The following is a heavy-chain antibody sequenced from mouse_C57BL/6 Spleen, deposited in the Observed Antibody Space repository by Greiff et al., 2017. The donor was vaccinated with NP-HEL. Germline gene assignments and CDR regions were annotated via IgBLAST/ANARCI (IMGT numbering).Heavy chain of an antibody. Sequence: EVQLQQSGPELVKPGASVKISCKASGYTFTDYYMNWVKQSHGKSLEWIGDINPNNGGTSYNQKFKGKATLTVDKSSSTAYMELRSLTSEDSAVYYWARSGGYYVKTWFAYWGQGTLVTVSA. D-gene: IGHD2-3*01. J-gene: IGHJ3*01. CDR1: GYTFTDYY. CDR3: ARSGGYYVKTWFAY. V-gene: IGHV1-26*01. CDR2: INPNNGGT.